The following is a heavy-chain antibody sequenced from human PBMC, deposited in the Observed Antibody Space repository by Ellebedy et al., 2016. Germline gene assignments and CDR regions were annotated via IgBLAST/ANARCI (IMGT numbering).Heavy chain of an antibody. CDR3: ARDGFGILTGYYGLGMDV. V-gene: IGHV1-18*04. Sequence: ASVKVSXXASGYTFTTFSITWVRQVPGQGLEWMGFVNTFNGNTKFAQKFQGRVSMTTDSSTSTAYMELRSLRSDDTAVYYCARDGFGILTGYYGLGMDVWGQGTTVTVSS. J-gene: IGHJ6*02. CDR1: GYTFTTFS. CDR2: VNTFNGNT. D-gene: IGHD3-9*01.